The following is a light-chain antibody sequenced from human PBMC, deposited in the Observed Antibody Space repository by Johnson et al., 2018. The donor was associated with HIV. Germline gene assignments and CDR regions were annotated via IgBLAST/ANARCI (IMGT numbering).Light chain of an antibody. CDR2: ENS. Sequence: QSVLTQPPSVSAAPGQKVTISCSGGSSNIGSNYVSWYQQLPRAAPKLLIYENSKRPSGIPDRFSGSKSGTSATLDLTGLQTGDEADYYCGTWDNSLSAHFVFGSGTKITVL. V-gene: IGLV1-51*02. CDR3: GTWDNSLSAHFV. CDR1: SSNIGSNY. J-gene: IGLJ1*01.